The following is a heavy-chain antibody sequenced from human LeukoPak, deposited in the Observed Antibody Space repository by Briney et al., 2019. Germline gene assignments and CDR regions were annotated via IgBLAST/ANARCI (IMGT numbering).Heavy chain of an antibody. D-gene: IGHD5-18*01. Sequence: SETLSLTCTVSGGSISSYYWSWIRQPPGKGLEWIGYIYYSGSTNYNPSLKSRVTISVDTSKNQFSLKLSSVTAADTAVYYCARVLTAIDAFDIWGQGTMVTVSS. CDR1: GGSISSYY. CDR2: IYYSGST. CDR3: ARVLTAIDAFDI. V-gene: IGHV4-59*08. J-gene: IGHJ3*02.